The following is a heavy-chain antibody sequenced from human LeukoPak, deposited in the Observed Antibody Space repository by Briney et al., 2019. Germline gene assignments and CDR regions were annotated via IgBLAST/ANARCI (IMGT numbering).Heavy chain of an antibody. CDR3: ARGATASYYFDY. J-gene: IGHJ4*02. Sequence: GGSLRLSCAASGFTFSSYEMNWVRQAPGKGLEWVSYISSSGSTIYYADSVKGRFTISRDNAKNSLYLRMNSLRAEDTAVYYCARGATASYYFDYWGQGTLVTVSS. D-gene: IGHD1-26*01. CDR1: GFTFSSYE. CDR2: ISSSGSTI. V-gene: IGHV3-48*03.